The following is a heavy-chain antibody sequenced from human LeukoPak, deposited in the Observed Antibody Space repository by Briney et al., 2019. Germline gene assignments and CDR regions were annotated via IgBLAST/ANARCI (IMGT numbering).Heavy chain of an antibody. D-gene: IGHD1-26*01. J-gene: IGHJ4*02. V-gene: IGHV3-64D*09. Sequence: GGSLRLSCSASGFXFSSFAMLWVRQAPGKGLEYVSGISSDGGRTNYADSVKARFTISRDNSKVTLYLQMTSLRPEDTAIYYCVKDPSGNYFYFDYWGQGTLVTVSS. CDR2: ISSDGGRT. CDR1: GFXFSSFA. CDR3: VKDPSGNYFYFDY.